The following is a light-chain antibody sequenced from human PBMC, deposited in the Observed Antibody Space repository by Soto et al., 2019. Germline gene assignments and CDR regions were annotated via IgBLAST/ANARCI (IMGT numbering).Light chain of an antibody. V-gene: IGKV3-11*01. Sequence: EIVLTQAPATLSLSPGERATLSCRASQSIGLAIAWYQHKPGQAPRLLIFDASQRATGIPARFRGSGSGTDFTLSISSLEPEDFAVYYCQQYGASPFTFGPGTRLEI. J-gene: IGKJ3*01. CDR3: QQYGASPFT. CDR1: QSIGLA. CDR2: DAS.